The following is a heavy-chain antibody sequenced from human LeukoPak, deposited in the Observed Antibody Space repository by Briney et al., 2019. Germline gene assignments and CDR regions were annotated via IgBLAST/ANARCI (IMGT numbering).Heavy chain of an antibody. D-gene: IGHD2-21*01. CDR3: AKERCSHGGDGYDS. Sequence: GGSLRLSCAASGLTFSNYAMLWVRQAPGKGLEWISSTTSTGTVTFYADSVRGRFTISRDNPKDTLYLQMNSLRAEDTAVYYCAKERCSHGGDGYDSWGQGTLVVVSS. J-gene: IGHJ4*02. V-gene: IGHV3-23*01. CDR2: TTSTGTVT. CDR1: GLTFSNYA.